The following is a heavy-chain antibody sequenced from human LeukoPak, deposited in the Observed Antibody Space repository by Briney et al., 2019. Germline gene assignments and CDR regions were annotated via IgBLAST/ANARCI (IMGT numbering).Heavy chain of an antibody. CDR3: AIVSLSYWSDYYLYDY. J-gene: IGHJ4*02. CDR2: MRGSGDDT. D-gene: IGHD3-3*01. Sequence: PGGSLRLSCTTSGFTMRNYAMSWVRHAPGKGLECVSVMRGSGDDTYYADSVKGRFAISRDNSMNTMYLQMNSLRAEDTALYYCAIVSLSYWSDYYLYDYWGQGTLVTVSS. CDR1: GFTMRNYA. V-gene: IGHV3-23*01.